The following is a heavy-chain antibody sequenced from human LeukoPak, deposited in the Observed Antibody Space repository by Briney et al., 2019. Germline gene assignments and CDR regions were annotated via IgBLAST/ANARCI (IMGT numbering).Heavy chain of an antibody. CDR1: GGSISSGSYY. J-gene: IGHJ4*02. D-gene: IGHD5-24*01. CDR3: ARLRDGYNWDDY. V-gene: IGHV4-61*02. CDR2: IYTSGST. Sequence: SQTLSLTCTVSGGSISSGSYYWSWIRQPAGKGLEWIGRIYTSGSTNYNPSLKSRVTISVDTSKNQFSLKLSSVTAADTAVYYCARLRDGYNWDDYWGQGTLVTVSS.